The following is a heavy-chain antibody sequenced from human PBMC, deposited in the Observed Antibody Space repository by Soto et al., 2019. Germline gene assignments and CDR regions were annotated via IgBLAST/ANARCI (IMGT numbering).Heavy chain of an antibody. J-gene: IGHJ3*02. CDR2: IIPVFGAA. V-gene: IGHV1-69*01. D-gene: IGHD5-12*01. CDR1: YG. CDR3: ASGAATKILVLKYDALEI. Sequence: YGIAWVRQAPGQGLEYMGGIIPVFGAANHAQKFQGRVTISADESTRTVNMELSSLRSNDTAVYYCASGAATKILVLKYDALEIWGQGTMVTVSS.